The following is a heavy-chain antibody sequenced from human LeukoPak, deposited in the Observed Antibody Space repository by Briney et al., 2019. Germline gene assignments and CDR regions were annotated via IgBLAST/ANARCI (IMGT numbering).Heavy chain of an antibody. J-gene: IGHJ5*02. D-gene: IGHD6-13*01. CDR2: IIPIFGTA. Sequence: ASVKVSCKASGGTFSSYAISWVRQAPGQGLEWMGGIIPIFGTANYAQKFQGRVTITADESTSTAYMELSSLRSEDTAVYYCARVAAGMRRGFYPWGQGTLVTVSS. CDR3: ARVAAGMRRGFYP. V-gene: IGHV1-69*13. CDR1: GGTFSSYA.